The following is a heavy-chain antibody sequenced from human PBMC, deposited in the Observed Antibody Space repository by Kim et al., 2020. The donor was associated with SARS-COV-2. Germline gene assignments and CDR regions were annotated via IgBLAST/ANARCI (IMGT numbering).Heavy chain of an antibody. Sequence: GGSLRLSCAASGFTFSSYGMHWVRQAPGKGLEWVAVISYDGSNKYYADSVKGRFTISRDNSKNTLYLQMNSLSAEDTAVYYCAKVQVRYSRSAMYYYYY. J-gene: IGHJ6*01. CDR2: ISYDGSNK. CDR1: GFTFSSYG. D-gene: IGHD6-13*01. CDR3: AKVQVRYSRSAMYYYYY. V-gene: IGHV3-30*18.